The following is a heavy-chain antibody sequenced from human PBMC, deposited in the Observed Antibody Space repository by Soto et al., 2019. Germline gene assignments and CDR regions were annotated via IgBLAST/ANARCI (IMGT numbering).Heavy chain of an antibody. CDR1: GGSISSNNW. J-gene: IGHJ6*02. CDR3: ARDETYGSVPRVYGMDV. V-gene: IGHV4-4*02. D-gene: IGHD3-10*01. Sequence: SETLSLTCAVSGGSISSNNWWSWVRQSPGKGLEWIGEISHSGSTNYNPSLKSRVTISVDKSKNQFSLKLSSVTAADTAVYYCARDETYGSVPRVYGMDVWGQGTTVTVSS. CDR2: ISHSGST.